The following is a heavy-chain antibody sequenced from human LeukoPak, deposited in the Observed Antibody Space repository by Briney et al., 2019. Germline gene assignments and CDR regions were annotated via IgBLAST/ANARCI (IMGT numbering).Heavy chain of an antibody. J-gene: IGHJ4*02. Sequence: KPSETLSLTCAVYGGSFSGYYWSWIRQPPGKGLEWIGEINHSGSTNYNPSLKSRVTISVDTSKNQFSLKLSSVTAADTAVYYCARIVATIIYFDYWGQGTLVTVSS. D-gene: IGHD5-12*01. CDR3: ARIVATIIYFDY. V-gene: IGHV4-34*01. CDR1: GGSFSGYY. CDR2: INHSGST.